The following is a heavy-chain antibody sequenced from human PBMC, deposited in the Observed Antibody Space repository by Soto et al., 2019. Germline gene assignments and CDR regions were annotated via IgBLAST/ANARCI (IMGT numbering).Heavy chain of an antibody. D-gene: IGHD4-17*01. V-gene: IGHV2-5*02. CDR1: GFSLSTSGVG. CDR3: AHRQRTVYFDY. Sequence: QITLKESGPTLVKPTQTLTLTCTFSGFSLSTSGVGVGWIRQPPGKALEWLALIYWDDDKRYSPSLKSRLTITEDTSKNQVVLTLTNMDPVDTATYYCAHRQRTVYFDYWGQGTLVTVSS. CDR2: IYWDDDK. J-gene: IGHJ4*02.